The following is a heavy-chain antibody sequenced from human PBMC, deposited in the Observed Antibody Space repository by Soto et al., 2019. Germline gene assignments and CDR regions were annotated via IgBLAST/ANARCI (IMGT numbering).Heavy chain of an antibody. J-gene: IGHJ4*02. CDR3: ARAGSSLSPYYFDS. V-gene: IGHV4-38-2*02. Sequence: TSETLSLTCTVSADSRSISGYYWGWIRQPPGKGLEWIGSIYHSGSTYYNPSLKSRVTISVDTSKNQFSLKLSSVTAADTAMYYCARAGSSLSPYYFDSWGQGTLVTVSS. D-gene: IGHD1-26*01. CDR1: ADSRSISGYY. CDR2: IYHSGST.